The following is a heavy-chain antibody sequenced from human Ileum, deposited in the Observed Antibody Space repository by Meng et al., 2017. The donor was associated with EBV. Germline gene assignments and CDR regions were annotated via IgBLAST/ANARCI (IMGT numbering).Heavy chain of an antibody. CDR2: ILHAGGT. D-gene: IGHD3-16*01. Sequence: QVPLLESGPLLEKPTGTLSFPDGVSDDSTIRSIWWRWVRQPPGKGLDGMEAILHAGGTHYTPSLKSIVSMSVDRSRIQASLNLNSVTAADTAIYYCARGEDYSWDVWGQGILVTVSS. J-gene: IGHJ4*02. V-gene: IGHV4-4*02. CDR1: DDSTIRSIW. CDR3: ARGEDYSWDV.